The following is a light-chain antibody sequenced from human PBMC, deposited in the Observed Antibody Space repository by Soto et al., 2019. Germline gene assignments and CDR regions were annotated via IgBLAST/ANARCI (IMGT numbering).Light chain of an antibody. CDR2: KAS. V-gene: IGKV1-5*03. CDR1: QSIDNW. J-gene: IGKJ1*01. Sequence: EIQMTQSPSTLSASVGDRVTITCRASQSIDNWLAWYQQKPGKAPKLFIYKASTLESGVPSRFSGSGSGTEFTLSISSLQPDDFATYFCQQCESFPRTFGQGTKVEIK. CDR3: QQCESFPRT.